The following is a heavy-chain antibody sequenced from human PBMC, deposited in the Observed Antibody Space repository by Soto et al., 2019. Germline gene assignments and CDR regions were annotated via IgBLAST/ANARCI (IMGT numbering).Heavy chain of an antibody. CDR3: ARGRTDYYDSSGYYWV. D-gene: IGHD3-22*01. V-gene: IGHV4-34*01. J-gene: IGHJ4*02. CDR2: INHSRST. Sequence: SETLSLTCAVYGGSFSGYYWSWIRQPPGKGLEWIGEINHSRSTNYNPSLKSRVTISVDTSKNQFSLKLSSVTAADTAVYYCARGRTDYYDSSGYYWVWGQGTLVTVSS. CDR1: GGSFSGYY.